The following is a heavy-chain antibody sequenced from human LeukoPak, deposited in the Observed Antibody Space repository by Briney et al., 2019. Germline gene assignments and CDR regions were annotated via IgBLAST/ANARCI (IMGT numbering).Heavy chain of an antibody. D-gene: IGHD1-26*01. Sequence: PGGSLRLSCAASGFTFSSYAMYWVRQAPGKGLEWVAVISCDGSNEYYADSVKGRFTISRDNSKNTLYLQMNSLRAEDTAVYYCARSEWEVLKYYYYYMDVWGRGTTVTVSS. J-gene: IGHJ6*03. V-gene: IGHV3-30-3*01. CDR1: GFTFSSYA. CDR2: ISCDGSNE. CDR3: ARSEWEVLKYYYYYMDV.